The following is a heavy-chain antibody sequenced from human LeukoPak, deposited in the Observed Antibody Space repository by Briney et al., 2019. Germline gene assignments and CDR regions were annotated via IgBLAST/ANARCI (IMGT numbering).Heavy chain of an antibody. J-gene: IGHJ4*02. Sequence: GESLRISCKGSGYSFTSYWISWVRQMPGKGLEWMGRIDPSDSYTNYSPSFQGHVTISADKSISTAYLQWSSLKASDTAMYYCARHTYHYDSSGYYPGYWGQGTLVTVSS. CDR3: ARHTYHYDSSGYYPGY. V-gene: IGHV5-10-1*01. CDR2: IDPSDSYT. D-gene: IGHD3-22*01. CDR1: GYSFTSYW.